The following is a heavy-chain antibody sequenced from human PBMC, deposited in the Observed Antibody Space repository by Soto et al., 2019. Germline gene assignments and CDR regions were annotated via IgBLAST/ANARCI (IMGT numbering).Heavy chain of an antibody. V-gene: IGHV3-66*01. CDR3: ARNVPVTPLGY. Sequence: EVQLVESGGDLVQPGGSLRLSCAASGVIVSNNFMSWVRQAPGKGLEWVSIIYSGGGTKYADSVKGRFTISRDNYKNTVYLQMNSLRVEDTAVYYCARNVPVTPLGYWGQGTLVTVSS. J-gene: IGHJ4*02. D-gene: IGHD4-17*01. CDR2: IYSGGGT. CDR1: GVIVSNNF.